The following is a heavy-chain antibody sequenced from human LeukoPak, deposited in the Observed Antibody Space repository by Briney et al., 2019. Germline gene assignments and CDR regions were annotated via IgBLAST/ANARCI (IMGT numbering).Heavy chain of an antibody. J-gene: IGHJ6*03. CDR1: GGSISSYY. D-gene: IGHD3-10*01. Sequence: PSETLSLTCTVSGGSISSYYWSWIRQPPGKGLEWIGYIYYSGSTNYNPSLKSRVTISVDTSKNQFSLKLSSVTAADTAVYYCARGSDYGSGSYYKDSPANYYYYYMDVWGKGTTVTVSS. CDR2: IYYSGST. CDR3: ARGSDYGSGSYYKDSPANYYYYYMDV. V-gene: IGHV4-59*01.